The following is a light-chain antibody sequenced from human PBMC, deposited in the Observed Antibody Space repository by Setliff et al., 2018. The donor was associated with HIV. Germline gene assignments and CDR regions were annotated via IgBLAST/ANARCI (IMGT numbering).Light chain of an antibody. CDR3: SSYTTASTYV. CDR2: EVH. J-gene: IGLJ1*01. Sequence: QSVLTQPASVSGSPGQSITISCTGTSSDVGGSNYVSWYQQHPGKAPKLMIYEVHYRPSGISNRFSGSKSGNMASLTISGLQADDEADYYCSSYTTASTYVFGTGTKVTVL. V-gene: IGLV2-14*01. CDR1: SSDVGGSNY.